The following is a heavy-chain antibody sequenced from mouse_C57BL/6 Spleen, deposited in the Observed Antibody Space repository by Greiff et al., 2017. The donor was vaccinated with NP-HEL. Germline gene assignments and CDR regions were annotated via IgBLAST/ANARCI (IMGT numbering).Heavy chain of an antibody. J-gene: IGHJ1*03. CDR1: GYTFTSYW. Sequence: QVQLQQPGTELVKPGASVKLSCKASGYTFTSYWMHWVKQRPGQGLEWIGNINPSNGGTNYNEKFKSKATLTVEKSSSTAYMQLSSLTSEDSAVYYCARDWDYYGSSYGYFDVWGTGTTVTVSS. D-gene: IGHD1-1*01. V-gene: IGHV1-53*01. CDR2: INPSNGGT. CDR3: ARDWDYYGSSYGYFDV.